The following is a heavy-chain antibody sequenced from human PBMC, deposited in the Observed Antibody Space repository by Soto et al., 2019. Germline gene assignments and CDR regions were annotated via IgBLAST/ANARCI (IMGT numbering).Heavy chain of an antibody. J-gene: IGHJ6*02. CDR2: ISGSGGST. CDR1: GFTFSSYA. V-gene: IGHV3-23*01. Sequence: SCAASGFTFSSYAMSWVRQAPGKGLEWVSAISGSGGSTYYADSVKGRFTISRDNSKNTLYLQMNSLRAEDTAVYYCAKGAIAMVRGVSSYYYGMDVWGQGTTVTVSS. CDR3: AKGAIAMVRGVSSYYYGMDV. D-gene: IGHD3-10*01.